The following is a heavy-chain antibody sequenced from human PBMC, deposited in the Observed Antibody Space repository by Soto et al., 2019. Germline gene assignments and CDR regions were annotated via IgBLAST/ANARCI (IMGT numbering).Heavy chain of an antibody. D-gene: IGHD3-10*01. J-gene: IGHJ4*02. CDR2: ISSSSSYI. CDR1: GFTFSTYS. Sequence: GSLRLSCAASGFTFSTYSMNWVRQAPGKGLEWVSSISSSSSYIYYADSVKGRFTISRDNAKNSLYLQMNSLRAEDTAVYYCASLSRFYADYWGQGTLVTVSS. CDR3: ASLSRFYADY. V-gene: IGHV3-21*01.